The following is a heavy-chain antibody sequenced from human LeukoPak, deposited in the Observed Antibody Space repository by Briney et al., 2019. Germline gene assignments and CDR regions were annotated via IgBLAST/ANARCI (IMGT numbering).Heavy chain of an antibody. D-gene: IGHD3-9*01. CDR1: GFTFKSFV. J-gene: IGHJ5*02. CDR2: ISKIGDHI. CDR3: ARFDGGFDP. Sequence: PGGSLRLSCAASGFTFKSFVMGWVRQAPGRGLEWVSYISKIGDHIYHTDSVEGRFTTSRDNANDSLYLQMNNLRVEDTAIYFCARFDGGFDPWGQRALVTVSS. V-gene: IGHV3-48*03.